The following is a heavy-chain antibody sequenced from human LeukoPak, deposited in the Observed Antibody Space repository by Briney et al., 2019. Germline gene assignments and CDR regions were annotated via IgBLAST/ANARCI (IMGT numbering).Heavy chain of an antibody. CDR2: IYTSGST. Sequence: SETLSLTCTVSGGSISSGSYYWSWIRQPAGKGLEWIGRIYTSGSTNYNPSLKSRVTISVDTSKNQFSLKLSSVTAADTAVYYCARGRNFRHCSSTSCYKTLVRNPTRDFDYWGQGTLVTVSS. D-gene: IGHD2-2*01. V-gene: IGHV4-61*02. CDR3: ARGRNFRHCSSTSCYKTLVRNPTRDFDY. J-gene: IGHJ4*02. CDR1: GGSISSGSYY.